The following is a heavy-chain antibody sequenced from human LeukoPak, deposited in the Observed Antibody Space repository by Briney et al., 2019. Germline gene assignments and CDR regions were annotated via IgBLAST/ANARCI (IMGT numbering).Heavy chain of an antibody. CDR2: VTPLTGDT. CDR1: GGTFSSYA. J-gene: IGHJ6*04. CDR3: ARGRPHGV. V-gene: IGHV1-8*02. Sequence: ASVKVSCKASGGTFSSYAISWVRQAPGQGLEWMGWVTPLTGDTGYTQKFRGRVTMTRDTSTNTAYMELSSLRVDDTAVYYCARGRPHGVWGKGTMVTVTS.